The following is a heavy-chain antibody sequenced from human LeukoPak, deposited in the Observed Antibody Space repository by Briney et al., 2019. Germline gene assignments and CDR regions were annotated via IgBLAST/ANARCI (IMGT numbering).Heavy chain of an antibody. V-gene: IGHV3-74*01. Sequence: GGSLRLSCAASGFTFSSYWMHWVRQAPGKGLVWVSRINCSGSSTSYADSVKGRFTISRDNAKNTLYLQMNSLRAEDTAVYYCARGRVAVAGGAFFSRVYYFDYWGQGTLVTVSS. CDR2: INCSGSST. J-gene: IGHJ4*02. D-gene: IGHD6-19*01. CDR1: GFTFSSYW. CDR3: ARGRVAVAGGAFFSRVYYFDY.